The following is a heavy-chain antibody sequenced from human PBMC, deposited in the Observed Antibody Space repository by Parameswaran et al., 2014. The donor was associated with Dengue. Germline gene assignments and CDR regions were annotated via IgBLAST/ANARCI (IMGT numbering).Heavy chain of an antibody. D-gene: IGHD3-10*01. Sequence: VRQMPGKGLEWIGEINHSGSTNYNPSLKSRVTISVDTSKNQFSLKLSSVTAADTAVYYCARGRGVLLWFGELSLPKYYFDYWGQGTLVTVSS. V-gene: IGHV4-34*01. J-gene: IGHJ4*02. CDR3: ARGRGVLLWFGELSLPKYYFDY. CDR2: INHSGST.